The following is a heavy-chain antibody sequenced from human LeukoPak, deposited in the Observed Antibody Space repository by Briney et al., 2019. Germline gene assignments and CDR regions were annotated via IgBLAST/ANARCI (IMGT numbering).Heavy chain of an antibody. Sequence: PGRSLRLSCEASGFXFSDSWITWVRQAPGKGLEWVANIEQYGSEKNYVDSVKGRFTISRDNAKNSLYLQMNILRAEDTAVYYYARGHGWFDPWGQGTLVTVSS. J-gene: IGHJ5*02. CDR1: GFXFSDSW. V-gene: IGHV3-7*05. CDR2: IEQYGSEK. CDR3: ARGHGWFDP.